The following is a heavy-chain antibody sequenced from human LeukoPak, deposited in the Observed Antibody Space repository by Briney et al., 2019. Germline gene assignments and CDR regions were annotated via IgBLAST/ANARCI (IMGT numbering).Heavy chain of an antibody. CDR1: GFTFSNAW. CDR3: TTSYYYGSGSYYNLCDY. CDR2: IKSKTDGGTT. V-gene: IGHV3-15*01. Sequence: GGSLRLSCAASGFTFSNAWMSWVRQAPGKGLEWVGRIKSKTDGGTTDYAAPVKGRFTISRDDSKNTLYLQMNSLKTEGTAVYYCTTSYYYGSGSYYNLCDYWGQGTLVTVTS. J-gene: IGHJ4*02. D-gene: IGHD3-10*01.